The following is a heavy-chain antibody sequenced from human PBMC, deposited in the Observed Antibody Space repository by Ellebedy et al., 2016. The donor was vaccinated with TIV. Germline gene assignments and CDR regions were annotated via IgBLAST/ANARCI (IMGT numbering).Heavy chain of an antibody. CDR3: AREFRGLIAAAGLDY. J-gene: IGHJ4*02. V-gene: IGHV4-34*01. CDR2: INHSGST. CDR1: GGSFSGYY. Sequence: SETLSLXXAVYGGSFSGYYWSWIRQPPGKGLEWIGEINHSGSTNYNPSLKSRVTISVDTSKNQFSLKLSSVTAADTSVYYCAREFRGLIAAAGLDYWGQGTLVTVS. D-gene: IGHD6-13*01.